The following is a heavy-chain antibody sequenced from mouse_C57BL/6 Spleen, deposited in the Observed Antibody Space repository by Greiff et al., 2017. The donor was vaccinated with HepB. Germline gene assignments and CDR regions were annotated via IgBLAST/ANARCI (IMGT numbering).Heavy chain of an antibody. CDR2: IYPGSGST. CDR1: GYTFTSYW. J-gene: IGHJ1*03. V-gene: IGHV1-55*01. CDR3: ARGGYYNFDV. D-gene: IGHD2-3*01. Sequence: VQLQQSGAELVKPGASVKVSCKASGYTFTSYWITWVKQRPGQGLEWIGDIYPGSGSTNYNEKFKSKATLTVDTSSSTAYMQLSSLTSEDSAVYYCARGGYYNFDVWGTGTTVTVSS.